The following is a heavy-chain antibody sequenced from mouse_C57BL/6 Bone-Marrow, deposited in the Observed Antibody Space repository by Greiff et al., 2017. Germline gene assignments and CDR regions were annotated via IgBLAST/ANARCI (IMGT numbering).Heavy chain of an antibody. CDR3: ARALYYYGSSPYWYFDV. V-gene: IGHV5-4*03. CDR1: GFTFSSYA. Sequence: DVMLVESGGGLVKPGGSLKLSCAASGFTFSSYAMSWVRQTPEKRLEWVATISDGGSYTYYPDNVKGRFTISRDNAKNNLYLQMSHLKSEDTAMYYCARALYYYGSSPYWYFDVWGTGTTVTVSS. CDR2: ISDGGSYT. D-gene: IGHD1-1*01. J-gene: IGHJ1*03.